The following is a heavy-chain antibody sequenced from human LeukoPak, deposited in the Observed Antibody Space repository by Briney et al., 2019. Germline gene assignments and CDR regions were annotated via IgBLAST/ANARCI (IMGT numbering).Heavy chain of an antibody. CDR2: IYSGGST. CDR3: ARELRGQENY. J-gene: IGHJ4*02. V-gene: IGHV3-66*01. CDR1: GFTVSSNY. D-gene: IGHD3-16*01. Sequence: GGSLRLSCAASGFTVSSNYMSWVRQAPGKGLEWVSVIYSGGSTHYADSVKGRFTISRDNSENTLYLQMNSLRAEDTAVYYCARELRGQENYWGQGTLVTVSS.